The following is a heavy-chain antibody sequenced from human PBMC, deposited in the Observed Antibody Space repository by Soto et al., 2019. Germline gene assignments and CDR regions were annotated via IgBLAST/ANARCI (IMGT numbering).Heavy chain of an antibody. CDR1: GLTVSSNY. CDR2: MYSGGST. CDR3: ARDSSLHQPLFYGMDV. D-gene: IGHD2-2*01. J-gene: IGHJ6*02. Sequence: EVPLVESGGGLVQPGGSLRLSCAASGLTVSSNYMSWVRQAPGKGLEWVSVMYSGGSTYYADSVKGRFIISRDNYTNTLYLQMDSLRVEDTAVYYCARDSSLHQPLFYGMDVWGQGTTVTVSS. V-gene: IGHV3-66*01.